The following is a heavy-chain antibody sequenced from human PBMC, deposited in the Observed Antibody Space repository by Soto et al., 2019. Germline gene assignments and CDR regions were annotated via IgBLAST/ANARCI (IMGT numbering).Heavy chain of an antibody. CDR1: GFTFSSYA. J-gene: IGHJ4*02. CDR2: ISGSGGST. Sequence: EVQLLESGGGMVQPGGSLRLSCAASGFTFSSYAMSWVRQAPVKGLEWVSAISGSGGSTYYADSVKGRFTISRDNSKNTLYLQMNSLRAEDTAVYYCAKVQRAVAGPQCFDYWGQGTLVTVSS. CDR3: AKVQRAVAGPQCFDY. D-gene: IGHD6-19*01. V-gene: IGHV3-23*01.